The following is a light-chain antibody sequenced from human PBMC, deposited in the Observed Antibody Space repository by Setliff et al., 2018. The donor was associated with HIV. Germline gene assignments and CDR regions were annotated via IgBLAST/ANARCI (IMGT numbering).Light chain of an antibody. V-gene: IGLV2-14*03. CDR1: SSDVGSYDY. CDR3: SSYTSSSTLVV. CDR2: DVS. Sequence: QSALIQPPSVSGSPGQSVTISCTGTSSDVGSYDYVSWYQQHPGKAPKLMIYDVSNRPSGVSNRFSGSKSGNTASLTISGLQAEDEADYYCSSYTSSSTLVVFGTGTKVTVL. J-gene: IGLJ1*01.